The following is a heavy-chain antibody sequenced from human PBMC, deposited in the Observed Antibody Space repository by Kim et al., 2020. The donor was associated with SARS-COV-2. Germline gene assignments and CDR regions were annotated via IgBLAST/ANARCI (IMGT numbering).Heavy chain of an antibody. J-gene: IGHJ6*02. D-gene: IGHD1-26*01. V-gene: IGHV3-21*01. CDR1: GFTFSSYS. Sequence: GGSLRLSCAASGFTFSSYSMNWVRQAPGKGLEWVSSISSSSSYIYYADSVKGRFTISRDNAKNSLYLQMNSLRAEDTAVYYCARVYEWELLGGYYYGMDVWGQGTTVTVSS. CDR2: ISSSSSYI. CDR3: ARVYEWELLGGYYYGMDV.